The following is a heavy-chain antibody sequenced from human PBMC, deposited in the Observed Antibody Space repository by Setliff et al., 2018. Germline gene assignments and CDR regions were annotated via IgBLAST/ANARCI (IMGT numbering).Heavy chain of an antibody. D-gene: IGHD6-19*01. J-gene: IGHJ6*03. CDR2: INHRGST. CDR1: GGTFSDYY. Sequence: SETLSLTCAAYGGTFSDYYWTWIRQPPGKGLEWIGEINHRGSTNYNPSLKSRVTISLDTSKNQFSLNLTSVTAADTAVYYCARATSGWYSAYYYYMDVWGKGTTVTVSS. CDR3: ARATSGWYSAYYYYMDV. V-gene: IGHV4-34*01.